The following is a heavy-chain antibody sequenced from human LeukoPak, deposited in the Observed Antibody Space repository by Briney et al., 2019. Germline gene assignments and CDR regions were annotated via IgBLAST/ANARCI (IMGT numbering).Heavy chain of an antibody. V-gene: IGHV4-59*08. CDR3: ARYERGSYSSPSFDY. Sequence: PSETLSLTCTVSGGSISSYYWSWIRQPPGKGLEWIGYIYYSGSTNYNPSLKSRVTISVDTSKNQFSLKLSSVTAADTAVYYCARYERGSYSSPSFDYWGQGTLVTVSS. D-gene: IGHD6-13*01. J-gene: IGHJ4*02. CDR1: GGSISSYY. CDR2: IYYSGST.